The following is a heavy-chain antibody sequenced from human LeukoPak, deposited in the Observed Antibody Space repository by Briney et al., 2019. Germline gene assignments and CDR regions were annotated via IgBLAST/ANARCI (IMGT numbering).Heavy chain of an antibody. D-gene: IGHD3-10*01. CDR1: GGSTSSSSYY. CDR2: IYYSGNT. Sequence: SETLSLTCTVSGGSTSSSSYYWGWIRQPPGKGLEWIGSIYYSGNTYYNPSLKSRVTISVDTSKNQFSLKLSSVTAADTAVYYCARDPPYYYGSGSSDFGDYWGQGTLVTVSS. CDR3: ARDPPYYYGSGSSDFGDY. J-gene: IGHJ4*02. V-gene: IGHV4-39*07.